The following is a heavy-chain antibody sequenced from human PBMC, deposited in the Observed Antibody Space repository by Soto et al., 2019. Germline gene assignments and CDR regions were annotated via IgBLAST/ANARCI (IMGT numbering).Heavy chain of an antibody. CDR3: AGDYSNYKFAY. CDR1: GGSITVDSISRNTYY. Sequence: PSETLSLTCTVSGGSITVDSISRNTYYWGWMRQPPGKGLEWIGSFFFSETTYYNPSLKSRVTISLDTSKNQISLKLSSVTAADTAVYYCAGDYSNYKFAYWGQGTQVTVSS. J-gene: IGHJ4*02. D-gene: IGHD4-4*01. CDR2: FFFSETT. V-gene: IGHV4-39*07.